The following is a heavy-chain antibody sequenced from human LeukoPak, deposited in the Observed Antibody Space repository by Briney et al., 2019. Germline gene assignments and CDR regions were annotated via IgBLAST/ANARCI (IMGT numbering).Heavy chain of an antibody. CDR2: ISGSGDSA. V-gene: IGHV3-23*01. J-gene: IGHJ5*02. D-gene: IGHD3-22*01. CDR3: AKEPGKGFPYYYDSRPYIA. CDR1: GFTFSSYA. Sequence: PGGSLRLSCAASGFTFSSYAMSWVRQPPGKGLEWVSGISGSGDSAYYADSVKGRFTISRDKSKNTLYLQMNSLRAGDTGVYYCAKEPGKGFPYYYDSRPYIAWGQGTLVTVSS.